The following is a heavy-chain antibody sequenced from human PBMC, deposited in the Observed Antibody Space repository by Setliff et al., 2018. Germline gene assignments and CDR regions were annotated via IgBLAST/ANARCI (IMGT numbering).Heavy chain of an antibody. CDR3: ARLVRYCTRTSCQRTPGAEY. CDR2: ISAYSGKA. D-gene: IGHD2-2*01. V-gene: IGHV1-18*01. CDR1: GYTFSDYG. Sequence: GASVKVSCKASGYTFSDYGITWVRQAPGQGLEWMGWISAYSGKAYSAQNFQGRVTLTTDTSTSTAYMEVRGLTSDDTAVYYCARLVRYCTRTSCQRTPGAEYWGQGTLVTVSS. J-gene: IGHJ4*02.